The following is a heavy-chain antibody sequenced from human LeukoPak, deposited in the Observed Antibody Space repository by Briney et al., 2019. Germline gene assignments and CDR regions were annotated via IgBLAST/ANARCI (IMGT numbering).Heavy chain of an antibody. Sequence: SVKVSCKASGGTFSSYAISWVRQAPGQGLEWMGGIIPIFGTANYAQKFQGRVTITADKSTSTAYMELSSLRSEDTAVYYCARGRKTHCSGGSCHAYFDYWGQGTLVTVSS. J-gene: IGHJ4*02. CDR2: IIPIFGTA. V-gene: IGHV1-69*06. CDR3: ARGRKTHCSGGSCHAYFDY. D-gene: IGHD2-15*01. CDR1: GGTFSSYA.